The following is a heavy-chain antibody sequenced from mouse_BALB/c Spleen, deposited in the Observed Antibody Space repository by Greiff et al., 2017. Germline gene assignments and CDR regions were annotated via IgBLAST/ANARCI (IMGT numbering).Heavy chain of an antibody. V-gene: IGHV1-7*01. CDR2: MNPSTGYT. Sequence: VQLQQSGAELAKPGASVKLSCTASGYTFTSYWMHCVNQRPGQGLEWIGYMNPSTGYTEYNQKFKDTATLTADKSTSTDYMQLRCLTSEDSAVYYCARADGIYSFDYWGQGTTLTVSA. CDR1: GYTFTSYW. D-gene: IGHD2-1*01. J-gene: IGHJ2*01. CDR3: ARADGIYSFDY.